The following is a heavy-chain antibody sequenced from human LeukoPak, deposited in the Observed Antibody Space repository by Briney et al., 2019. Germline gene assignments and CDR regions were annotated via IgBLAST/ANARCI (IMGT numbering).Heavy chain of an antibody. CDR3: TRPYYSDGSGSPDY. J-gene: IGHJ4*02. D-gene: IGHD3-22*01. V-gene: IGHV1-18*04. CDR1: GYTFTSYY. CDR2: ISAYNGNT. Sequence: ASVKVSCKASGYTFTSYYMHWVRQAPGQGLEWMGWISAYNGNTNYAQKLQGRVTMTTDTSTSTAYMELRSLGSDDTAVYYCTRPYYSDGSGSPDYWGQGTLVTVSS.